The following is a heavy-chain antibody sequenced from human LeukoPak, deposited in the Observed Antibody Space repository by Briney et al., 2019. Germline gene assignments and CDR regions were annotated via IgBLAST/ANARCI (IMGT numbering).Heavy chain of an antibody. CDR2: IRSKANSYAT. D-gene: IGHD3-10*01. Sequence: PGGSLRLSCAASGFTFSGSAMHWVRQASGKGLEWVGRIRSKANSYATAYAASVKGRFTISRDDSKNTAYLQMNSLKTEDTAGYYCTCHYYGSGTKKNWGQGTLVTVSS. V-gene: IGHV3-73*01. J-gene: IGHJ4*02. CDR1: GFTFSGSA. CDR3: TCHYYGSGTKKN.